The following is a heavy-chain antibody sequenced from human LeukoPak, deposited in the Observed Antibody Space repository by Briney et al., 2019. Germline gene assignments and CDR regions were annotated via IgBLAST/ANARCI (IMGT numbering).Heavy chain of an antibody. D-gene: IGHD1-26*01. V-gene: IGHV4-4*08. CDR1: GGSISSYY. CDR3: ARVGNSGSYRFYYYYMDV. J-gene: IGHJ6*03. CDR2: IYTSGST. Sequence: SETLSLACTVSGGSISSYYWSWIRQPPGEGLEWIGRIYTSGSTNYNPSLKSQVTISVDTSKNQFSLKLSSVTAADTAVYYCARVGNSGSYRFYYYYMDVWGKGTTVTVSS.